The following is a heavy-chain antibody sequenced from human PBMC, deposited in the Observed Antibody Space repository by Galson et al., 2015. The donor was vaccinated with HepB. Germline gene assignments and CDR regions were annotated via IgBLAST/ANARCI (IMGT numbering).Heavy chain of an antibody. Sequence: VKVSCKASGYTFTGYYMHWVRQAPGQGLEWMGWINPNTGDTHYAQKFQGRVTMTRDTSISTAYMELNSLRSDDTAVYYCARARGYYDALTGYNWFDPWGQGTLVTVSS. CDR1: GYTFTGYY. CDR2: INPNTGDT. J-gene: IGHJ5*02. CDR3: ARARGYYDALTGYNWFDP. D-gene: IGHD3-9*01. V-gene: IGHV1-2*02.